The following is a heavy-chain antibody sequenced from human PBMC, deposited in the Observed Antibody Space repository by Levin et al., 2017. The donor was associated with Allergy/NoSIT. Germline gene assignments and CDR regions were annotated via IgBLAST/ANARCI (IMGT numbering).Heavy chain of an antibody. CDR3: AHLMSTMTTGYFDF. J-gene: IGHJ4*02. D-gene: IGHD3-22*01. CDR2: IYWHGDE. Sequence: GSGPTLVKPTETLTLTCSFSGFSLSTPGVDLAWIRQPPRKALEWLALIYWHGDERYSPSLQSRLTIIKDTSKDQVVLTMTDVDPVDTATYYCAHLMSTMTTGYFDFWGQGILVTVSS. V-gene: IGHV2-5*01. CDR1: GFSLSTPGVD.